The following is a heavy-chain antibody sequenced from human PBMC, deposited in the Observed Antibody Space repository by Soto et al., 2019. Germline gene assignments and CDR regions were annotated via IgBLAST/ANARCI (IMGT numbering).Heavy chain of an antibody. CDR2: GYHGGNT. CDR3: ARHLSGYGYLYFEY. V-gene: IGHV4-39*01. D-gene: IGHD5-18*01. Sequence: QLQLQESGPGLVKPSETQSLTCTVSGGSISSNSYYWAWIRQPPGKGLEWIGSGYHGGNTYYNPSHNSPVTISVDTSTNQFSLKLNSVTAADTAVYYCARHLSGYGYLYFEYWGQGIRVTVSS. CDR1: GGSISSNSYY. J-gene: IGHJ4*02.